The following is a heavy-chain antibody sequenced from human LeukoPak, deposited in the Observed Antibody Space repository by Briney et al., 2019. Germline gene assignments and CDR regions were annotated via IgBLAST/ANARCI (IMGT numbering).Heavy chain of an antibody. J-gene: IGHJ3*02. CDR1: GFTFSDYY. CDR3: ARASSGYHAFDI. V-gene: IGHV3-11*06. Sequence: GGSLRLSCAASGFTFSDYYMSWIRQAPGKGLEWVSYISSSSSYTNYADSVKGRFTISRDNTKNSLYLQMNSLRAEDTAVYYCARASSGYHAFDIWGQGTMVTVSS. CDR2: ISSSSSYT. D-gene: IGHD6-19*01.